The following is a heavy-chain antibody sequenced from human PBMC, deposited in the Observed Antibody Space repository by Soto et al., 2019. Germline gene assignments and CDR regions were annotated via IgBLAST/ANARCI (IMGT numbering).Heavy chain of an antibody. CDR2: ISAYNGNT. D-gene: IGHD4-17*01. CDR1: GYTFTSYG. Sequence: ASVKVSCKASGYTFTSYGISWVRQAPGQGLEWMGWISAYNGNTNYAQKLQGRVTMTTDTSTSTAYMELRSLRSDDTAVYYCARDRYDYGDYVTYDYWGQGTLVTVFS. J-gene: IGHJ4*02. CDR3: ARDRYDYGDYVTYDY. V-gene: IGHV1-18*01.